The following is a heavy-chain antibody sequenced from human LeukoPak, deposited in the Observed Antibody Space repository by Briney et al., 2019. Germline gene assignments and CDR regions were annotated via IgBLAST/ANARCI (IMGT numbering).Heavy chain of an antibody. D-gene: IGHD2-15*01. J-gene: IGHJ4*02. Sequence: GGSLRLSCVASGFPFSSYWMTWVRQAPGKGLEWVSAISNNGGYTYYADSVQGRFTISRDNSKSTLCLQMNSLRAEDTAVYYCAKQLGYCSDGSCYFPYWGQGTLVTVSS. CDR3: AKQLGYCSDGSCYFPY. V-gene: IGHV3-23*01. CDR1: GFPFSSYW. CDR2: ISNNGGYT.